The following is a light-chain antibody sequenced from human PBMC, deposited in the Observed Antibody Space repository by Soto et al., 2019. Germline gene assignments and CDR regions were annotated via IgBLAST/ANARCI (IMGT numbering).Light chain of an antibody. CDR2: GAS. Sequence: TVLTQSPGTLSLSPGERATLSCRASQNVSSNLLVWYQQHPGQAPRLLIYGASSRATGIADRFSGSGSGKDVSLTIRRLAADDFEVYYCQQYGSSPLTFGGGTKVDI. V-gene: IGKV3-20*01. J-gene: IGKJ4*01. CDR3: QQYGSSPLT. CDR1: QNVSSNL.